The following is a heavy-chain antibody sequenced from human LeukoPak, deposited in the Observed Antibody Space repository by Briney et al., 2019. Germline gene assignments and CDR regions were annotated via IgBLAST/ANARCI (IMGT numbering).Heavy chain of an antibody. CDR1: GFTFDDYA. CDR2: ISWNSAYI. V-gene: IGHV3-9*01. J-gene: IGHJ6*04. CDR3: AKGSGSYFRGMDV. D-gene: IGHD3-10*01. Sequence: GGSLRLSCAASGFTFDDYAMHWVRQAPGNGLDWVSSISWNSAYIGYADSVKGRFTISRDNAKNSLYLQMNSLRAEDTALYYCAKGSGSYFRGMDVWGKGTTVTISS.